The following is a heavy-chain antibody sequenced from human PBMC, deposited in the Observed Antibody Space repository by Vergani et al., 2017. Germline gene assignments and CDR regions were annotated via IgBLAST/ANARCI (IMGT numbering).Heavy chain of an antibody. CDR1: GGSFSGYY. CDR3: ASQLLLNWFDP. V-gene: IGHV4-34*01. CDR2: IYYSGST. Sequence: QVQLQQWGAGLLKPSETLSLTCAVYGGSFSGYYWSWIRQPPGKGLEWIGYIYYSGSTYYNPSLKSRVTISVDTSKNQFSLKLSSVTAADTAVYYCASQLLLNWFDPWGQGTLVTVSS. D-gene: IGHD2-2*01. J-gene: IGHJ5*02.